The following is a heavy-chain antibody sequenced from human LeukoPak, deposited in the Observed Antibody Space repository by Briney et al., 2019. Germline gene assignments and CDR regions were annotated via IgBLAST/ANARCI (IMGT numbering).Heavy chain of an antibody. J-gene: IGHJ3*02. Sequence: GASVRVSCKPSGYTYTRYGISWVRQAPGHRLEGMGWISAYNGNTKYAHKLQGRVTMTTDTSTSTAYMELRSLRSDDTALYYCARGTSSGWGDAFDIWGQGTMVTVSS. D-gene: IGHD6-19*01. CDR1: GYTYTRYG. V-gene: IGHV1-18*01. CDR2: ISAYNGNT. CDR3: ARGTSSGWGDAFDI.